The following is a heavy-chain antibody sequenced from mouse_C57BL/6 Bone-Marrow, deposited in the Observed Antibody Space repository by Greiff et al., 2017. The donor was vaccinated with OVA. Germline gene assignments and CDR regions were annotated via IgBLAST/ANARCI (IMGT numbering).Heavy chain of an antibody. V-gene: IGHV1-59*01. CDR2: IDPSDSYT. Sequence: VQLQQPGAELVRPGTSVKLSCKASGYTFTSYWMHWVKQRPGQGLEWIGVIDPSDSYTNYNQKFKGKATLTVDTSSSTAYMQLSSLTSEDSAVYYCARGEYYGSSNYWGQGTTLTVSS. J-gene: IGHJ2*01. D-gene: IGHD1-1*01. CDR1: GYTFTSYW. CDR3: ARGEYYGSSNY.